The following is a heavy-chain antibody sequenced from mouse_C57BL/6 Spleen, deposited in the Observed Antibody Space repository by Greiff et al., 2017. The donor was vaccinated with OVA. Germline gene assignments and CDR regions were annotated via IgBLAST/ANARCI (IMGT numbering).Heavy chain of an antibody. D-gene: IGHD3-1*01. V-gene: IGHV5-4*03. CDR3: ARDGHSSGYNY. J-gene: IGHJ2*01. CDR2: ISDGGSYT. CDR1: GFTFSSYA. Sequence: EVMLVESGGGLVKPGGSLKLSCAASGFTFSSYAMSWVRQTPEKRLEWVATISDGGSYTYYPDNVKGRFTISRDNAKNNLYLQMSHLKSEDTAMYYCARDGHSSGYNYWGQGTTLTVSS.